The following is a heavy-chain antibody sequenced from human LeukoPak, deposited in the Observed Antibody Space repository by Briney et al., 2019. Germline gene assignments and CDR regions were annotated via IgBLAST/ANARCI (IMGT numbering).Heavy chain of an antibody. CDR3: ATVGDHFHWYLDL. CDR1: GFPVSTNY. CDR2: LYKGSDP. V-gene: IGHV3-53*01. D-gene: IGHD5-24*01. J-gene: IGHJ2*01. Sequence: TEGSLTLSCAASGFPVSTNYMNWVRKAPGKGLEWVSILYKGSDPYYADSVKGRFHLSRERCQKMLFFQNKRAGTEEKVLYYCATVGDHFHWYLDLWGRGTLVTVSS.